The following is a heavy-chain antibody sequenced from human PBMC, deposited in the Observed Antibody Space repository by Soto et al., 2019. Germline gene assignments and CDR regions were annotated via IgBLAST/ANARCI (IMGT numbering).Heavy chain of an antibody. CDR2: ITPFNGNT. CDR1: VYTFTYRY. J-gene: IGHJ4*02. Sequence: QLQLVQSGAEVKKTGSSVKVSCKASVYTFTYRYLHWVRQAPGQALEWMGWITPFNGNTNYAQKFQDRVTITRDGSMSTAYMELSSLRSEDTAMDYCASDGGSYYGFDYWGQGTLVTVSS. D-gene: IGHD1-26*01. CDR3: ASDGGSYYGFDY. V-gene: IGHV1-45*02.